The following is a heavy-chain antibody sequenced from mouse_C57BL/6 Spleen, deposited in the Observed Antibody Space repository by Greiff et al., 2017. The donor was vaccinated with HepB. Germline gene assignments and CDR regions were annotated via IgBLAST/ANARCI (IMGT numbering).Heavy chain of an antibody. CDR2: INPNNGGT. D-gene: IGHD1-1*01. V-gene: IGHV1-18*01. CDR1: GYTFTDYN. J-gene: IGHJ2*01. CDR3: ARRDYYGSIYDY. Sequence: DVKLQESGPELVKPGASVKIPCKASGYTFTDYNMDWVKQSHGKSLEWIGDINPNNGGTIYNQKFKGKATLTVDKSSSTAYMELRSLTSEDTAVYYCARRDYYGSIYDYWGQGTTLTVSS.